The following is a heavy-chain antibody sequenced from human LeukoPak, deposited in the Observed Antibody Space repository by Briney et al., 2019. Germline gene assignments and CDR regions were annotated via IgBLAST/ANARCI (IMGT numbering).Heavy chain of an antibody. CDR1: GFTFSTYE. CDR3: ARQSGTYYVALSSDY. Sequence: SLRLSCAASGFTFSTYEVNWVRQAPGKGLEWVSFISRSGNTIYYADSVKGRFTISRDNAKNSLYLQMTSLRAEDTAVYYCARQSGTYYVALSSDYWGQGTLVTVSS. CDR2: ISRSGNTI. V-gene: IGHV3-48*03. J-gene: IGHJ4*02. D-gene: IGHD1-26*01.